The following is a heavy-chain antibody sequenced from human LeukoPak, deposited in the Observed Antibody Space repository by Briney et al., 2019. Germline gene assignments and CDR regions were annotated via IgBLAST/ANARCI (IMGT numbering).Heavy chain of an antibody. Sequence: SETLSLTCTVSGDSVSSGSYYWSWIRQPPGKGLEWIGYIYYSGSTNYNPSLMSRVTISVDTSKNQFSLKVSSVAAADTAVYFCARDPQYSSSSDAFDIWGQGTMVTVSS. CDR3: ARDPQYSSSSDAFDI. CDR2: IYYSGST. D-gene: IGHD6-13*01. CDR1: GDSVSSGSYY. V-gene: IGHV4-61*01. J-gene: IGHJ3*02.